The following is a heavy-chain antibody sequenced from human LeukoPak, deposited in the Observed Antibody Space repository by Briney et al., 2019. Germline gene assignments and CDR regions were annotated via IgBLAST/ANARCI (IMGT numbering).Heavy chain of an antibody. Sequence: GGSLRLSCAASGFTLISYEMHWVRQAPGKGLVWVSRINSDGSRTGYADAVKGRFTISRDNAKNMLYLQMNSLRAEDTAIYYCARELPREVTLDYWGQGTLVTVSS. J-gene: IGHJ4*02. V-gene: IGHV3-74*01. CDR2: INSDGSRT. CDR3: ARELPREVTLDY. D-gene: IGHD2-21*02. CDR1: GFTLISYE.